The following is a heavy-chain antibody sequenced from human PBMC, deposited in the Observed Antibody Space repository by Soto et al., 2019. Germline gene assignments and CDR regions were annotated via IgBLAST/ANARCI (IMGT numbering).Heavy chain of an antibody. V-gene: IGHV1-18*01. CDR1: GYTFTNYG. CDR3: ARGVGSGSYYNQYNWFDP. D-gene: IGHD3-10*01. CDR2: INVYNGNT. J-gene: IGHJ5*02. Sequence: QVQLVQSGGEVKKPGASVKVSCKASGYTFTNYGISWVRQAPGQGLEWMGWINVYNGNTKYAQKVQGRVTMTTDTSTRTAYMGLRSLRSDDTAVYYCARGVGSGSYYNQYNWFDPWGQGTLVTVSS.